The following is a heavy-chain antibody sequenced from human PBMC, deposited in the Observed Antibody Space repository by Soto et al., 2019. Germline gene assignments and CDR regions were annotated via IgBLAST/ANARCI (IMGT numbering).Heavy chain of an antibody. J-gene: IGHJ4*02. CDR1: GFTFTSSV. V-gene: IGHV1-58*01. CDR2: IVVRSGDT. D-gene: IGHD1-26*01. CDR3: AAGKEVEATRDHFDD. Sequence: GASVKVSCKASGFTFTSSVVQWVRQPRGQRPEWIGWIVVRSGDTIYAQTFQERVTFTRDMSTNTAYMELSGLKSEDTAVYYCAAGKEVEATRDHFDDWGQGTLVTVSS.